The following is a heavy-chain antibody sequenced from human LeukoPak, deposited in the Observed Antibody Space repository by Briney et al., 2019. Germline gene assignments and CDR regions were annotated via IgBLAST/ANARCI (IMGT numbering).Heavy chain of an antibody. J-gene: IGHJ6*02. CDR1: GFTFSSYS. CDR3: ARSSVYYYGMDV. Sequence: GGSLRLSCAVSGFTFSSYSMNWVXQAXXXXXXXVSSISSSSSYIYYADSVKGRFTISRDNAKNSLYLQMNSLRAEDTAVYYCARSSVYYYGMDVWGQGTTVTVSS. CDR2: ISSSSSYI. V-gene: IGHV3-21*01.